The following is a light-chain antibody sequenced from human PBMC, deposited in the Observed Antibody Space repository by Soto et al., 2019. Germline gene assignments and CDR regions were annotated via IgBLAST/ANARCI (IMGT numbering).Light chain of an antibody. CDR3: SLYAGSNNFV. V-gene: IGLV2-8*01. J-gene: IGLJ1*01. CDR2: EVS. CDR1: SSDVGGYNY. Sequence: QSVLTQPPSASGSPGQSVTISCTGTSSDVGGYNYVSWYQQHPGKAPKLMIYEVSKRPSGVPYRFSGSKSGNTASLTVSGLQAEDEADYFCSLYAGSNNFVFGSGTKVTVL.